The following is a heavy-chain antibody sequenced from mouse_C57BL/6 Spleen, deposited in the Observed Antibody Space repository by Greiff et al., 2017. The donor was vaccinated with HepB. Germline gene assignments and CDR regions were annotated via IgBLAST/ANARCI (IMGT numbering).Heavy chain of an antibody. V-gene: IGHV5-9-1*02. D-gene: IGHD1-1*01. CDR2: ISSGGDYI. J-gene: IGHJ2*01. CDR3: TRGVDYFDC. CDR1: GFTFSSYA. Sequence: EVKLMESGEGLVKPGGSLKLSCAASGFTFSSYAMSWVRQTPEKRLEWVAYISSGGDYIYYADTVKGRFTISRDNARNTLYLQMSSLKSEDTAMYYCTRGVDYFDCWGQGTTLTVSS.